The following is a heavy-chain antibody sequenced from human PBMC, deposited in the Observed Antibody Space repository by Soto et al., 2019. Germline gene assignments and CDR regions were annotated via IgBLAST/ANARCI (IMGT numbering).Heavy chain of an antibody. CDR1: GFAFSTYE. Sequence: EVQLVESGGGLVQPGGSLRLSCSASGFAFSTYEMNWVRQAPGKGLEWVSYISATGNTLYFVDSVKGRFTISRDNAKNSLYLQMNNLRVEDTAIYYCARDGVALSDGAMDVWGQGTTVTFSS. J-gene: IGHJ6*02. D-gene: IGHD2-15*01. CDR2: ISATGNTL. CDR3: ARDGVALSDGAMDV. V-gene: IGHV3-48*03.